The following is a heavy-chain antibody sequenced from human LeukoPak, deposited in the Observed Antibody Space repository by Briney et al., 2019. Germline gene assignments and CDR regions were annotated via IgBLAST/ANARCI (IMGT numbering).Heavy chain of an antibody. CDR2: INSDGIST. D-gene: IGHD1-7*01. J-gene: IGHJ4*02. CDR1: GFTFSSYW. V-gene: IGHV3-74*01. CDR3: ASGWNYRFDY. Sequence: PGGSLRLSCAASGFTFSSYWMHWVRQAPGKGLVWVSRINSDGISTSYADSVKGRFTIPRDNAKNTLYLQMNSLRAEDTAVYYCASGWNYRFDYWGQGTLVTVSS.